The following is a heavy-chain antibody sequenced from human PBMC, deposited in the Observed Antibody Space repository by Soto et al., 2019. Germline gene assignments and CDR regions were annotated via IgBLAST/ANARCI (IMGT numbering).Heavy chain of an antibody. Sequence: PSETLSLTCAVSGGSISSGGYSWSWIRQPPGKGLEWIGYIYHSGSTYYNPSLKSRVTISVDRSKNQFSLKLSSVTAADTAVYYCARVSGNYVVWFDPWGQGTLVTVSS. V-gene: IGHV4-30-2*01. J-gene: IGHJ5*02. CDR2: IYHSGST. CDR3: ARVSGNYVVWFDP. D-gene: IGHD4-4*01. CDR1: GGSISSGGYS.